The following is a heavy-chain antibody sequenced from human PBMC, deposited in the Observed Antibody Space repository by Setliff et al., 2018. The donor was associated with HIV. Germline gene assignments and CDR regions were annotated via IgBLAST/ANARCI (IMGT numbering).Heavy chain of an antibody. V-gene: IGHV1-69*10. CDR3: ARGLVAADLNWFDP. D-gene: IGHD2-15*01. CDR2: IIPILGIA. J-gene: IGHJ5*02. Sequence: SVKVSCKASGGTFSSYAISWVRQAPGQGLEWMGGIIPILGIANYAQKFQGRVTITADKSTSTAYMELSSLRSEDTAVYYCARGLVAADLNWFDPWGEGTLVTVSS. CDR1: GGTFSSYA.